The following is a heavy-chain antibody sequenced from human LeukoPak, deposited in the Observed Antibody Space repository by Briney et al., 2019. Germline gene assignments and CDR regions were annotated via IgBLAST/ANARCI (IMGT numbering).Heavy chain of an antibody. Sequence: GSLRLSCAASGFTFSTYPMTWVRQAPGKGLECVSLISGNGDSTYYADSVKGRFTISRDNSKNTLYLQMNSLRVEDTAIYYCAKGASGYDAFDIWGQGTMVTVSS. J-gene: IGHJ3*02. V-gene: IGHV3-23*01. D-gene: IGHD5-12*01. CDR3: AKGASGYDAFDI. CDR1: GFTFSTYP. CDR2: ISGNGDST.